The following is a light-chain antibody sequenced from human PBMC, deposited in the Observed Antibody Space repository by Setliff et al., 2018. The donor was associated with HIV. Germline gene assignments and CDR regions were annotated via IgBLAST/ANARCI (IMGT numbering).Light chain of an antibody. V-gene: IGLV2-23*02. Sequence: QSALAQPASVSGSPGQSITISCTGTSSDVGSYDLVSWYQQHPGKAPKVMIYEVSKRPSGVSNRFSGSKSGNTASLTISGLQAEDEADYYCQSYDSSLSGLYVFGTGTKVTVL. CDR1: SSDVGSYDL. CDR3: QSYDSSLSGLYV. J-gene: IGLJ1*01. CDR2: EVS.